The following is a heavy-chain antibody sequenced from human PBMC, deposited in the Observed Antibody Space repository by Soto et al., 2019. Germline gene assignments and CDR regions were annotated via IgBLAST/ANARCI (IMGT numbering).Heavy chain of an antibody. Sequence: ASVRVSCKASESTFMNYYMSWVRQATGQGLEWMGWMNPNSGNTGYALKLQGRVSMTRNTSIYTVYLELSSLASDDTAVYYCVRMASSGTLNWFDPWGQGTLVTV. D-gene: IGHD1-1*01. J-gene: IGHJ5*02. CDR1: ESTFMNYY. CDR3: VRMASSGTLNWFDP. CDR2: MNPNSGNT. V-gene: IGHV1-8*01.